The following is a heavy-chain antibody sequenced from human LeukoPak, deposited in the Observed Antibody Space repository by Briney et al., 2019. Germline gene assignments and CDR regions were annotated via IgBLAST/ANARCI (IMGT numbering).Heavy chain of an antibody. Sequence: SQTLSLTCTVSGGSISSGSYYGDWGRQPAGRGLEGIGRIYTSGSTNYNPSLKSRLTISLDASKKQFSLKLTSVPAADSAVYYCARGNPLDYWGQGTLVTVSS. J-gene: IGHJ4*02. CDR2: IYTSGST. V-gene: IGHV4-61*02. CDR1: GGSISSGSYY. D-gene: IGHD1-14*01. CDR3: ARGNPLDY.